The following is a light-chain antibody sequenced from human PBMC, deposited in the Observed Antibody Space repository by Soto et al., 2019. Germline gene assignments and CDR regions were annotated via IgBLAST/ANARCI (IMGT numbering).Light chain of an antibody. Sequence: DIQMTQSPSTLSASVGDRVTITCRASQSVGDSLVWHQQKPGKAPKLLIYRASSLESGVPSTFSGSGSGTESPFTTGGLQLDDFATYSGHQYQTYPWTFGQGTKVEV. CDR1: QSVGDS. V-gene: IGKV1-5*03. J-gene: IGKJ1*01. CDR2: RAS. CDR3: HQYQTYPWT.